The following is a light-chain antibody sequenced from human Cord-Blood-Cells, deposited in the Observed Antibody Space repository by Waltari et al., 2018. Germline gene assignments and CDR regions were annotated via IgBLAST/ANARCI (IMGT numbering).Light chain of an antibody. CDR1: QSISSY. Sequence: DIQMPQSPSSLSASVGDSVTITCRASQSISSYLNWYQQKPGKAPKLLIYPASSLQSGVPSRFSGSGSGTDFTLTISSLQPEDFATYYCQQSYSTPRTFGQGTKLEIK. J-gene: IGKJ2*01. CDR2: PAS. V-gene: IGKV1-39*01. CDR3: QQSYSTPRT.